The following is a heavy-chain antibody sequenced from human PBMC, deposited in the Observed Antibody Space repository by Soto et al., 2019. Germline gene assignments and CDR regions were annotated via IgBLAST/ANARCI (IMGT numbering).Heavy chain of an antibody. CDR2: LYYSGST. CDR1: GGSISSSSYY. Sequence: QLQLQESGPGLVKPSETLSLTCTVSGGSISSSSYYWGWIRQPPGKGLEWIGSLYYSGSTYYNPSLKSRVTMAVDTSKNQFALKLSSVTAADTAVYYCARSDIVARIGDYYGMDVWGQGTTVTVSS. J-gene: IGHJ6*02. V-gene: IGHV4-39*01. D-gene: IGHD5-12*01. CDR3: ARSDIVARIGDYYGMDV.